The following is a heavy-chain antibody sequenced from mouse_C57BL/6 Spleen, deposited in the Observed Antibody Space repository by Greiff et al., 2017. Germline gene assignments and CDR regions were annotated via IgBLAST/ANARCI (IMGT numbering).Heavy chain of an antibody. Sequence: VQLQQPGAELVRPGSSVKLSCKASGYTFTSYWMHWVKQRPIQGLEWIGNIDPSDSETHYNQKFKDKATLTVDKSSSTAYMQLSSLTSEDSAVYDCARGNGDGEGYYFDYWGQGTTLTVSS. CDR2: IDPSDSET. CDR3: ARGNGDGEGYYFDY. CDR1: GYTFTSYW. V-gene: IGHV1-52*01. D-gene: IGHD4-1*01. J-gene: IGHJ2*01.